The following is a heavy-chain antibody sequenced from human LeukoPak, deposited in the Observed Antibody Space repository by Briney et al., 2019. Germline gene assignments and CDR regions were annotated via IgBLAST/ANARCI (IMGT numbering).Heavy chain of an antibody. Sequence: SETLSLTYTVSGGSISSSSYYWGWIRQPPGKGLEWIGSIYYSGSTYYNPSLKSRVTISVDTSKNQFSLKLSSVTAADTAVYYCARVKPYDIRYYFDYWGQGTLVTVSS. CDR2: IYYSGST. CDR3: ARVKPYDIRYYFDY. V-gene: IGHV4-39*01. CDR1: GGSISSSSYY. J-gene: IGHJ4*02. D-gene: IGHD3-22*01.